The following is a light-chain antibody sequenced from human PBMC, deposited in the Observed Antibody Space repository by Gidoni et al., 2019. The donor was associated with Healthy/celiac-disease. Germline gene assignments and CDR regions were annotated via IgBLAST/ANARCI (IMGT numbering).Light chain of an antibody. CDR3: QQYGSSPGT. V-gene: IGKV3-20*01. CDR2: GAS. CDR1: QSVSSSY. Sequence: EIVFTLSPGTLSLSPGERATLSCRASQSVSSSYLAWYQQEPGQAPRLLIYGASSRATGIPDRFSGSGSGTDFTLTISRLEPEDFAVYYCQQYGSSPGTFGQGTKVEIK. J-gene: IGKJ1*01.